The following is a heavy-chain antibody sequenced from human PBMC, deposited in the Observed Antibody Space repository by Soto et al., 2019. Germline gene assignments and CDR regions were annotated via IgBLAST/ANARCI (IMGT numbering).Heavy chain of an antibody. Sequence: QVQLVQSGAEVKKPGSSVKVSCEASGGSFRSYAVNWVRQAPGQGLECLGGIIPIFGTPNYAQKFHGRVSITADESTSTVYMDLISLTSEDTAVYYCAYSANHRYFFDSWGQGTLVAVSS. CDR1: GGSFRSYA. D-gene: IGHD5-18*01. V-gene: IGHV1-69*12. J-gene: IGHJ5*01. CDR2: IIPIFGTP. CDR3: AYSANHRYFFDS.